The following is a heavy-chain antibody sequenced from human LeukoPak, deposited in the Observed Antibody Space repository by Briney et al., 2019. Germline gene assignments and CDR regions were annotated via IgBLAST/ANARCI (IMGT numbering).Heavy chain of an antibody. V-gene: IGHV1-24*01. Sequence: ASVKVSCKVSGYTLTELSMHWVRQAPGKGLEWMGGFDPEDGETIYAQKFQGRVTMTEDTSTGTAYMELSSLRSEDTAVYYCXXXXXXXXXXXXXXPWXXGTLVTVS. CDR2: FDPEDGET. CDR1: GYTLTELS. J-gene: IGHJ5*02. CDR3: XXXXXXXXXXXXXXP.